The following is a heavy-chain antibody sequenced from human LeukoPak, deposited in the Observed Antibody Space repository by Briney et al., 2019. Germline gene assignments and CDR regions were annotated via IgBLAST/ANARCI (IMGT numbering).Heavy chain of an antibody. CDR3: VRGATYYYGAGTFDY. Sequence: PGGSLRLSCAASGFTFNNYWMNWVRQAPGKGLEWVANIKQDGSEKYCVDSVKGRFTISRDNAKNSPYLQMNSLRAEDTAVYYCVRGATYYYGAGTFDYWGQGTLVTVSS. V-gene: IGHV3-7*05. CDR1: GFTFNNYW. J-gene: IGHJ4*02. D-gene: IGHD3-10*01. CDR2: IKQDGSEK.